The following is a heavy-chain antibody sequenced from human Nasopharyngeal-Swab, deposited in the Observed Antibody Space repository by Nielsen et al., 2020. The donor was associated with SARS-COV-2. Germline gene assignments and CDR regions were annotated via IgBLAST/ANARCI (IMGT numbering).Heavy chain of an antibody. CDR2: FDPRGDST. J-gene: IGHJ4*02. CDR3: ARDSDNWAIDY. D-gene: IGHD1-1*01. Sequence: ASVKVSCKASGYTFTRHNMHWVRQAPGQGLEWMAIFDPRGDSTSHAQKFQGRLTMTTDTTTSTVYMELSSLRSEDAAVYYCARDSDNWAIDYWDQGTLVTVSP. V-gene: IGHV1-46*01. CDR1: GYTFTRHN.